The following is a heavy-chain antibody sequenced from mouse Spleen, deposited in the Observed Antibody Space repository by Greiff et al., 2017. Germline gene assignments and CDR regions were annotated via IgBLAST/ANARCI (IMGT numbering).Heavy chain of an antibody. CDR1: GFTFSSYA. CDR2: ISSGGSYT. D-gene: IGHD2-10*02. J-gene: IGHJ2*01. CDR3: ARGYGNYDFDY. Sequence: EVQVVESGGGLVKPGGSLKLSCAASGFTFSSYAMSWVRQTPEKRLEWVATISSGGSYTYYPDSVKGRFTISRDNAKNTLYLQMSSLRSEDTAMYYCARGYGNYDFDYWGQGTTLTVSS. V-gene: IGHV5-9-3*01.